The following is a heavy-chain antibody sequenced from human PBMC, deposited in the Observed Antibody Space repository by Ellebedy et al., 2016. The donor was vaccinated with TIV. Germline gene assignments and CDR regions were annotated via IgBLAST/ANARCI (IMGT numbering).Heavy chain of an antibody. J-gene: IGHJ4*02. CDR3: AKEMGYGDSIDY. CDR2: ISGSGGST. Sequence: GGSLRLXXAASGFTFSSYAMSWVRQAPGKGLKWVSAISGSGGSTYYADSVKGRFTISRDNSKNTLYLQMNSLRAEDTAVYYCAKEMGYGDSIDYWGQGTLVTVSS. CDR1: GFTFSSYA. V-gene: IGHV3-23*01. D-gene: IGHD4-17*01.